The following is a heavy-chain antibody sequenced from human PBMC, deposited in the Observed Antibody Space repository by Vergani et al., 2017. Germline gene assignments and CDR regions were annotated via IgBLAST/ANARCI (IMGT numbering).Heavy chain of an antibody. J-gene: IGHJ3*02. CDR1: GFTFSSYW. Sequence: EVQLVESGGGLVQPGGSLRLSCAASGFTFSSYWMSWVRQAPGKGLVWVSRINSDGSSTSYADSVKGRFTISRDNAKNTLYLQMNSLRAEDTAVYYCARLVGAVVAFDIWGQGTMVTVSS. CDR3: ARLVGAVVAFDI. CDR2: INSDGSST. V-gene: IGHV3-74*02. D-gene: IGHD1-26*01.